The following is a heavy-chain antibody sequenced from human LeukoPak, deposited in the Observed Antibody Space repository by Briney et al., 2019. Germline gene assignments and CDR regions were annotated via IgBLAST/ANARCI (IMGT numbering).Heavy chain of an antibody. CDR2: IYYSGST. D-gene: IGHD3-9*01. J-gene: IGHJ4*02. Sequence: PSETLSLTCTVSGGSISSYYWSWIRQPPGKGLEWIGYIYYSGSTNYNPSLKSRVTISVDTSKNQFSLKLSSVTAADTAVYYCARYFDFHFDYWGQGTLVTVSS. CDR1: GGSISSYY. CDR3: ARYFDFHFDY. V-gene: IGHV4-59*01.